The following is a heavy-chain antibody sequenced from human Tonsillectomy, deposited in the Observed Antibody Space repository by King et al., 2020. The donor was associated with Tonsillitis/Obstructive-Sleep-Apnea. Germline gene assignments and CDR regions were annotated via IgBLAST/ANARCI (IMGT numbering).Heavy chain of an antibody. Sequence: QLVESGPEVKKPGTSVKVSCKASGFTFTSSAMQWVRQACGQRLEWIGWIVVGSGNTNYAQKFQERVTITRDMSTSTAYMELSSLRSEDTAVYYCAADYCSGGSCALWDYYYYGMDVWGQGTTVTVSS. V-gene: IGHV1-58*02. D-gene: IGHD2-15*01. CDR2: IVVGSGNT. CDR3: AADYCSGGSCALWDYYYYGMDV. J-gene: IGHJ6*02. CDR1: GFTFTSSA.